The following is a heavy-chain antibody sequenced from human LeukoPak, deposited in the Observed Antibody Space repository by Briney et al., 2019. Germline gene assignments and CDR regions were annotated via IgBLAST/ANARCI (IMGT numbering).Heavy chain of an antibody. V-gene: IGHV3-48*04. CDR3: ARDPSRSWIPFDY. D-gene: IGHD6-13*01. J-gene: IGHJ4*02. CDR2: ISRVSANT. CDR1: GFSFSSYS. Sequence: PGGSLRLSCAASGFSFSSYSMNWVRQAPGKGLEWISHISRVSANTWFADPVKGRFTFSRDNAKNLLFLQMNSLRAEDTAVYYCARDPSRSWIPFDYWGQGTLVTVSS.